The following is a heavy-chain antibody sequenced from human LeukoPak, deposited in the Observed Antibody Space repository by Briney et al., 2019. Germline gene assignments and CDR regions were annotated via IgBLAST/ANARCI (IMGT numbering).Heavy chain of an antibody. CDR2: ISSSSSYI. CDR3: ASRDLSTSCYDY. V-gene: IGHV3-21*01. Sequence: GESLKISCAASGFTFSSYSMNWVRQAPGKGLEWVSSISSSSSYIYYADSVKGRFTISRDSAKNSLYLQMNSLRAEDTAVYYCASRDLSTSCYDYWGQGTLVTVSS. D-gene: IGHD2-2*01. CDR1: GFTFSSYS. J-gene: IGHJ4*02.